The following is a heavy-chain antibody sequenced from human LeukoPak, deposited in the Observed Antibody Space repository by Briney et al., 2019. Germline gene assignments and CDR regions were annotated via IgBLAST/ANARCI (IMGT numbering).Heavy chain of an antibody. CDR2: IYYSGST. D-gene: IGHD6-13*01. Sequence: KASETLSLTCTVSGGSISSSSYYWGWIRQPPGKGLEWIGSIYYSGSTYYNPSLKSRVTISVDTSKNQFSLKLSSVTAADTAVYYCASLGYSSSWYISFGATYYFDYWGQGTLVTVSS. CDR3: ASLGYSSSWYISFGATYYFDY. V-gene: IGHV4-39*01. CDR1: GGSISSSSYY. J-gene: IGHJ4*02.